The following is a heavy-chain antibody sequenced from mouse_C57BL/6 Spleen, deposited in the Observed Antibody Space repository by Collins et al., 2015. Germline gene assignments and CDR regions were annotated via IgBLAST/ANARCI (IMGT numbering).Heavy chain of an antibody. CDR3: AEAGGSSYDYAMDY. V-gene: IGHV2-2*01. CDR2: IWSGGST. Sequence: QVQLKQSGPGLVQPSQSLSITCTVSGFSLTSYGVHWVRQSPGKGLEWLGVIWSGGSTDYNAAFISRLSISKDNSKSQVFFKMNSLQADDTAIYYCAEAGGSSYDYAMDYWGQGTSVTVSS. CDR1: GFSLTSYG. J-gene: IGHJ4*01. D-gene: IGHD1-1*01.